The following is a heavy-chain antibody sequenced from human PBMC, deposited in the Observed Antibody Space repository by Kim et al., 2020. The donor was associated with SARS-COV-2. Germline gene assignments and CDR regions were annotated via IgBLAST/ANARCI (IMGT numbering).Heavy chain of an antibody. CDR3: ARVPARGYSYIRDY. CDR1: GGSFSGYY. Sequence: SETLSLTCAVYGGSFSGYYWSWIRQPPGKGLEWIGEINHSGSTNYNPSLKSRVTISVDTSKNQFSLKLSSVTAADTAVYYCARVPARGYSYIRDYWGQGTLVTVSS. CDR2: INHSGST. D-gene: IGHD5-18*01. J-gene: IGHJ4*02. V-gene: IGHV4-34*01.